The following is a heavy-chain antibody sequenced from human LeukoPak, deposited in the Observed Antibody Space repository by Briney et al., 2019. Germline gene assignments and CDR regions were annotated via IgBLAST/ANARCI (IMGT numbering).Heavy chain of an antibody. Sequence: GSSVKVSCKASGYTFTDYHLHWMRQAPGQGLEWMADINPKSGGSYCAQKFQGRVTMTRDTSISTVYMELSRLTSDDTAVYYCARGPATSAFDIWGQGTMVTVSS. J-gene: IGHJ3*02. CDR3: ARGPATSAFDI. V-gene: IGHV1-2*02. CDR2: INPKSGGS. CDR1: GYTFTDYH.